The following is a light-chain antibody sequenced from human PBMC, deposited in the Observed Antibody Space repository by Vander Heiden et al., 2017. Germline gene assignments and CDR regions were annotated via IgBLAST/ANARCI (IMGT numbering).Light chain of an antibody. J-gene: IGLJ3*02. CDR1: SSNVGSGT. CDR3: ASWDDILNVWV. Sequence: QPLLTQPPSASGPPGQRVTLSCSGSSSNVGSGTVHWYQQLPGTAPKVLIYNNNQRPSGVPDRISGSRSGTSASLAISGLQSEDEADYYCASWDDILNVWVFGGGTKLTVL. CDR2: NNN. V-gene: IGLV1-44*01.